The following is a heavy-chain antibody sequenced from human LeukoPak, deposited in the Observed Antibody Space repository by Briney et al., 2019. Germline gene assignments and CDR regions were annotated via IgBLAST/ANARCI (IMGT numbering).Heavy chain of an antibody. Sequence: AAVKLSCKASGYTFTSYGISWERQPPGQGLEWMGWISAYNGNTNYAQKLQGRVTMTTDTSTSTAYMELRSLRSDDTAVYYCARDSSVTWTTVTAKNLDYWVQGTVATVTS. CDR2: ISAYNGNT. D-gene: IGHD4-17*01. CDR1: GYTFTSYG. CDR3: ARDSSVTWTTVTAKNLDY. V-gene: IGHV1-18*01. J-gene: IGHJ4*02.